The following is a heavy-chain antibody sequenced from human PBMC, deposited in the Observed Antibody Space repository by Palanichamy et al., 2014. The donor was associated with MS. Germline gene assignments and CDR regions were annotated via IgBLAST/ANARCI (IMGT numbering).Heavy chain of an antibody. D-gene: IGHD4-17*01. Sequence: QVQLVESGGGVVQPGRSLRLSCAASGFTFSSYGMHWVRQAPGKGLEWVAVIWYDGSNKYYADSVKGRFTISRDNSKNTLYLQMNSLRAKDAAVYYCARGLATVTLSYFDYWGQGTLVTVSS. J-gene: IGHJ4*02. CDR2: IWYDGSNK. CDR1: GFTFSSYG. V-gene: IGHV3-33*01. CDR3: ARGLATVTLSYFDY.